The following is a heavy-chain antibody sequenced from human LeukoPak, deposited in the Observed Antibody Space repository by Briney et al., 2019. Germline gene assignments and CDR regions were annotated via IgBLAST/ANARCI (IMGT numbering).Heavy chain of an antibody. CDR1: GFTFSSYW. J-gene: IGHJ4*02. D-gene: IGHD1-26*01. CDR2: IKQDGSEK. Sequence: PGGSLRLSCAASGFTFSSYWMSWVRQAPGKGLEWVANIKQDGSEKYYVDSVKGRFTISRDNAKNSLYLQMNSLRAEDTAVYYCASGDYSGSWSRPWSFDYWGQGTLVTVSS. V-gene: IGHV3-7*01. CDR3: ASGDYSGSWSRPWSFDY.